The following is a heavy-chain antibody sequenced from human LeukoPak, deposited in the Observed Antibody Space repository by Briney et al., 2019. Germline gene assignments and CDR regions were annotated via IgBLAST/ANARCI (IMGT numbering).Heavy chain of an antibody. CDR2: IYYSGST. CDR1: GGSISSYY. J-gene: IGHJ3*02. V-gene: IGHV4-59*01. D-gene: IGHD5-12*01. CDR3: ARGLGYLDAFDI. Sequence: SEPLSLTCTVSGGSISSYYWSWIRQPPGKGLEWIGYIYYSGSTNYNPSLKSRVTISVDTSKNQFSLKLSSVTAADTAVYYCARGLGYLDAFDIWGQGTMVTVSS.